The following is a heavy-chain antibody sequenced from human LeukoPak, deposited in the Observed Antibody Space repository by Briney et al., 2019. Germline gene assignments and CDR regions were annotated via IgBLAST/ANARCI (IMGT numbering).Heavy chain of an antibody. CDR2: ISGGGVTT. D-gene: IGHD3-16*01. J-gene: IGHJ6*02. V-gene: IGHV3-23*01. Sequence: GGSLRLSCVGSGFTSIAYALTWARQAPGKGLEWVSGISGGGVTTYYADSVKGRFTISRDNSKNTLYLQMNSLRVDDTAIYYCARNQQLGGHSYYYYGMDVWGQGTTVTVSS. CDR1: GFTSIAYA. CDR3: ARNQQLGGHSYYYYGMDV.